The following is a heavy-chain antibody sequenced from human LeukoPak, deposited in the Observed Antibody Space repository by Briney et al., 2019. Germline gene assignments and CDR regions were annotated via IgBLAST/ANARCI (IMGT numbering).Heavy chain of an antibody. Sequence: PPETLSLTCTVSGASISRYYWSWIRQPPGKGLEWIGYIYYSGSTNYNPSLKSRVTISVDTSKNQFSLKLSSVTAADTAVYYCARDLPPYDSSGLGGAFDIWGQGTMVTVSS. J-gene: IGHJ3*02. CDR1: GASISRYY. D-gene: IGHD3-22*01. V-gene: IGHV4-59*01. CDR3: ARDLPPYDSSGLGGAFDI. CDR2: IYYSGST.